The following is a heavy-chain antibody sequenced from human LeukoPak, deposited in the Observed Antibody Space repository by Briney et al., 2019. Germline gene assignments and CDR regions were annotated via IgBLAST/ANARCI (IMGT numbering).Heavy chain of an antibody. J-gene: IGHJ3*02. CDR1: GYSFTSYW. CDR2: IYPGDSDT. CDR3: ASWYNWNDFGDAFDI. Sequence: GESLKISCKSSGYSFTSYWIGWVRQMPGKGLEWMGIIYPGDSDTRYSPSFQGQVTISADKSISTAYLQWSSLKASDTAMYYCASWYNWNDFGDAFDIWGQGTMVTVSS. D-gene: IGHD1-1*01. V-gene: IGHV5-51*01.